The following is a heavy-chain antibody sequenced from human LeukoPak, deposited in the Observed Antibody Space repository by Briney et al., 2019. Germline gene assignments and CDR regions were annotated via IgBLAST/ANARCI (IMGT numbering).Heavy chain of an antibody. CDR2: IYCSGST. V-gene: IGHV4-39*07. CDR1: GSSISSSSYY. J-gene: IGHJ4*02. CDR3: ARDLLPDIVATISYFDY. D-gene: IGHD5-12*01. Sequence: PSETLSLTCTVSGSSISSSSYYWGWIRQPPGKGLEWIGSIYCSGSTYYNPSLKSRVTISVDTSKNQFSLKLSSVTAADTAVYYCARDLLPDIVATISYFDYWGQGTLVTVSS.